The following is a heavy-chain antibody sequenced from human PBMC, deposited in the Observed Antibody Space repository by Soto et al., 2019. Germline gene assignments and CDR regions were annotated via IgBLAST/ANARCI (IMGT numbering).Heavy chain of an antibody. Sequence: PSETLSLTCAVSGYSISSSNWWGWIRQPPGKGLEWIGYIYYSGTTYYNPSLKSRVTMSVDRSKNEVSLKLTSVTAADTAVYYCTSDYTLRSYRFDYWGRGILVTVSS. CDR1: GYSISSSNW. CDR3: TSDYTLRSYRFDY. CDR2: IYYSGTT. V-gene: IGHV4-28*03. D-gene: IGHD3-10*01. J-gene: IGHJ4*02.